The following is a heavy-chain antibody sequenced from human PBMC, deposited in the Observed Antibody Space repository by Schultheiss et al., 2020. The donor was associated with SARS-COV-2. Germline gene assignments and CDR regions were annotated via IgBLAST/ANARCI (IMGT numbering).Heavy chain of an antibody. CDR1: GGSISSSSYY. CDR2: INHSGST. V-gene: IGHV4-39*01. D-gene: IGHD2-2*01. Sequence: SETLSLTCTVSGGSISSSSYYWGWIRQPPGKGLEWIGEINHSGSTNYNPSLKSRVAMSVDTSKNQFSLKLSSVTAADTAVYYCARHCSSTSCYYYYMDVWGKGTTVTVSS. J-gene: IGHJ6*03. CDR3: ARHCSSTSCYYYYMDV.